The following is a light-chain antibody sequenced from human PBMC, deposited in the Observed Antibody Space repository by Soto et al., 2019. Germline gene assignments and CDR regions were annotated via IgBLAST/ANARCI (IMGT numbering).Light chain of an antibody. J-gene: IGKJ1*01. Sequence: DIQITQSPSSLSAXXXXXXXXXXXXSQSIRNYLNWYQQKPGKAPKVLIYTASSLQSGAPSRFSGSGSGTDFTLSIGRLQPEDFATYYCQQTYSSPPGAFGQGTKVDIK. CDR3: QQTYSSPPGA. CDR1: QSIRNY. V-gene: IGKV1-39*01. CDR2: TAS.